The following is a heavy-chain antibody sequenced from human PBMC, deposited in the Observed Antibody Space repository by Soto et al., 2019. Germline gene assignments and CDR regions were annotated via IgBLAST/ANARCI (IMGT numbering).Heavy chain of an antibody. CDR2: ISYDGSNK. Sequence: QVQLVESGGGVVQPGRSLRLSCAASGFTFSSYAMHWVRQAPGKGLEWVAVISYDGSNKYYADSVKGRITISRDNSKNTLYLQMNSLRAEDTAVYYCARPLWRNDYNWGYFDLWRRGTLVTVSS. CDR3: ARPLWRNDYNWGYFDL. J-gene: IGHJ2*01. V-gene: IGHV3-30-3*01. CDR1: GFTFSSYA. D-gene: IGHD4-4*01.